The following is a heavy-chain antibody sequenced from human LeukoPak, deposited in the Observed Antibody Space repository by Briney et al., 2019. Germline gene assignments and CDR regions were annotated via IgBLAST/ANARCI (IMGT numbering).Heavy chain of an antibody. V-gene: IGHV3-30-3*01. CDR1: GFTFSGYT. D-gene: IGHD6-13*01. Sequence: GGSLRLSCAASGFTFSGYTMHWVRQAPGKGLEWVAVISYDGSNKYYADSVKGRFTISRDNSKNTLYLQMNSLRAEDTAVYYCARGGKWMAADQRYFDYWGQGTLVTVPS. CDR3: ARGGKWMAADQRYFDY. J-gene: IGHJ4*02. CDR2: ISYDGSNK.